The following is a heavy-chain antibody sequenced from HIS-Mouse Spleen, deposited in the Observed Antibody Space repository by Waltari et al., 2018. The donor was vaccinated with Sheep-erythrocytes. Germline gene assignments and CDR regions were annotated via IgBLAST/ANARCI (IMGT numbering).Heavy chain of an antibody. CDR1: GFTFRSYV. Sequence: QVQLVESGGGVVQPGRSLRLPCAASGFTFRSYVMHWVRQAPGKGLEWVAVIWYDGSNKYYADSVKGRFTISRDNSKNTLYLQMNSLRAEDTAVYYCAKEHNAYDFWSGYYYYGMDVWGQGTTVTVSS. CDR2: IWYDGSNK. CDR3: AKEHNAYDFWSGYYYYGMDV. V-gene: IGHV3-33*06. D-gene: IGHD3-3*01. J-gene: IGHJ6*02.